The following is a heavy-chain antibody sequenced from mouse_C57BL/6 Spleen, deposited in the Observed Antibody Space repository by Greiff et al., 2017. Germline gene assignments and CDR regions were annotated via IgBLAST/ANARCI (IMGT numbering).Heavy chain of an antibody. D-gene: IGHD3-2*02. CDR3: ARGGTAQATGDY. J-gene: IGHJ2*01. V-gene: IGHV1-80*01. CDR1: GYAFSSYW. CDR2: IYPGDGDT. Sequence: QVQLQQSGAELVKPGASVKISCKASGYAFSSYWMNWVKQRPGKGLEWIGQIYPGDGDTNYNGKFKGKATLTADKSSSTAYMQLSSLTSEDSAVYFCARGGTAQATGDYWGQGTTLTVSS.